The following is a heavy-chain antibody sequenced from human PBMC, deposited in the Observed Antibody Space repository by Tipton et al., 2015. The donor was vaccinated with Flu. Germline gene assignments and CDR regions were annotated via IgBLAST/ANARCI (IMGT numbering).Heavy chain of an antibody. Sequence: SLRLSCAASGFPFNIYAMAWVRQAPGKGLQWLSSISYSGVGTYYVDSAKGRFTISRDNSKNTLYLQMDSLRAEDTAIYYCASVPGASGTSRGFDYWGPGAQVTV. CDR2: ISYSGVGT. CDR1: GFPFNIYA. D-gene: IGHD1-26*01. V-gene: IGHV3-23*01. CDR3: ASVPGASGTSRGFDY. J-gene: IGHJ4*02.